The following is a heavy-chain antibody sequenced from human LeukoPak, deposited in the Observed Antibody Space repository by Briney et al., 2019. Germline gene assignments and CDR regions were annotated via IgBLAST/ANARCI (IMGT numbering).Heavy chain of an antibody. Sequence: GGSLRLSCAASGFTFSSYTMNWVRPAPGKGLQWVSTVSASSDIHYSDSVKGRFTISRDDARNSLYLQMNSLRAEDTAVYYCAKAGDCTNGVCSNFDYWGQGTQVTVSS. D-gene: IGHD2-8*01. CDR3: AKAGDCTNGVCSNFDY. CDR1: GFTFSSYT. CDR2: VSASSDI. V-gene: IGHV3-21*04. J-gene: IGHJ4*02.